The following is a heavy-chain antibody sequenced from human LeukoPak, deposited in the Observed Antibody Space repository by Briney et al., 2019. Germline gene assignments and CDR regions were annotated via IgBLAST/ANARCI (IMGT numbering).Heavy chain of an antibody. CDR2: INPSGGST. CDR3: VRVDTAMVTIDY. Sequence: ASVKVSCKASGYTFTSYYMHWVRQAPGQGLEWMGIINPSGGSTSYAQKFQGRVTMTRDTSTSTVYMELSSLRSEDTAVYYCVRVDTAMVTIDYWGQGTLVTVSS. D-gene: IGHD5-18*01. J-gene: IGHJ4*02. V-gene: IGHV1-46*01. CDR1: GYTFTSYY.